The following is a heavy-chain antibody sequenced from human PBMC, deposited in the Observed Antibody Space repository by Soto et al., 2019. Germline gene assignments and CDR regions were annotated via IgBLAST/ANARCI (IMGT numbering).Heavy chain of an antibody. V-gene: IGHV4-34*01. Sequence: QVQLQQWGAGLLKPSETLSLTCAVYGGSFSGYYWSWIRQPPGKGLEWIGEINHSGSTNYNPSLKRRVTLSVATSKNQFPLKPGPVTAADTAGYYCPRGCTWYFDLWGRGTLVTVSS. CDR3: PRGCTWYFDL. CDR1: GGSFSGYY. CDR2: INHSGST. J-gene: IGHJ2*01.